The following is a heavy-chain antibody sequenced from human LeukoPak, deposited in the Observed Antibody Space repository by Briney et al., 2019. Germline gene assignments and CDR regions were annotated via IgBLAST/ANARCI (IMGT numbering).Heavy chain of an antibody. CDR2: INHSGST. J-gene: IGHJ3*02. V-gene: IGHV4-39*07. CDR1: GGSISSGGYY. D-gene: IGHD3-22*01. Sequence: SETLSLTCTVSGGSISSGGYYWSWIRQPPGKGLEWIGEINHSGSTNYNPSLKSRVTISVDTSKNQFSLKLSSVTAADTAVYYCARAYYYDSSGYPTHAFDIWGQGTMVTVSS. CDR3: ARAYYYDSSGYPTHAFDI.